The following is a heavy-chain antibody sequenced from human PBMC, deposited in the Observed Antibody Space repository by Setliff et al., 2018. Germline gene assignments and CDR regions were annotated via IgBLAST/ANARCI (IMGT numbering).Heavy chain of an antibody. Sequence: ASVKVSCKASGYTFTSYYMHWVRQAPGQGLEWMTMIIPSTGNTNYAQKFQGRVTMTADTSTNTVYMDLSSLGSEDTAVYYCVRERRGGHFDYWGQGTLVTVS. J-gene: IGHJ4*02. CDR1: GYTFTSYY. CDR3: VRERRGGHFDY. V-gene: IGHV1-46*01. CDR2: IIPSTGNT.